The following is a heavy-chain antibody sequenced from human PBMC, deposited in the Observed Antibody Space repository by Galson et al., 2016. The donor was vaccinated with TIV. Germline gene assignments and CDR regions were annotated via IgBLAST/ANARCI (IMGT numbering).Heavy chain of an antibody. CDR1: GGSFSGHY. CDR2: VNLGGLT. Sequence: SETLSLTCVVYGGSFSGHYWSWIRQPPGKGLEYIGKVNLGGLTNYAPSLKGRVTIPIDTSRNQFSLKLTSVTAADTAVYYCAREFESYGSSRYYRNYMDVWGKGTTVTVS. CDR3: AREFESYGSSRYYRNYMDV. V-gene: IGHV4-34*01. J-gene: IGHJ6*03. D-gene: IGHD3-22*01.